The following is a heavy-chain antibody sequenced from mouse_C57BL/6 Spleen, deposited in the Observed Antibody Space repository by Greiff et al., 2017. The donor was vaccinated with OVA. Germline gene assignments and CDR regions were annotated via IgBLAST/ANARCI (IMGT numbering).Heavy chain of an antibody. CDR3: ARGYDSLFAY. Sequence: QVQLKQPGTELVKPGASVKLSCKASGYTFTSYWMHWVKQRPGQGLEWIGNINPSNGGTNYNEKFKGKATLTADKSSSTAYMELRSLTSEDSAVYFCARGYDSLFAYWGQGTLVTVSA. D-gene: IGHD2-4*01. V-gene: IGHV1-53*01. CDR2: INPSNGGT. J-gene: IGHJ3*01. CDR1: GYTFTSYW.